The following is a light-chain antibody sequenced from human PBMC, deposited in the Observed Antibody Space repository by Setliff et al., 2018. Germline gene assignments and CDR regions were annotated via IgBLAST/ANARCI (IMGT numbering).Light chain of an antibody. J-gene: IGLJ1*01. CDR2: DNK. CDR3: GAWDRSLSVYV. CDR1: SSNIGNNY. V-gene: IGLV1-51*01. Sequence: QSVLTQPPSVSAAPGQKVTISCSGSSSNIGNNYVSWYQQLPGTAPKLLIYDNKRPPGIPDRFSGSKSGTSATLGITGLQTGDEADYYCGAWDRSLSVYVFGTGTKVTVL.